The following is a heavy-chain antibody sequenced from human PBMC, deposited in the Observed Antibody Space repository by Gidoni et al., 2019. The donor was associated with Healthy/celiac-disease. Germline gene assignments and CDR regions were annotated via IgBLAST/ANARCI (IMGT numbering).Heavy chain of an antibody. CDR3: ARGIKHRSPTVTHYYYYYGMDV. CDR2: INHSGST. D-gene: IGHD4-17*01. J-gene: IGHJ6*02. V-gene: IGHV4-34*01. Sequence: QVQLQQWGAGLLKPSETLSLTCAVYGGSFSGYSWRWLRQPPGKGLEWIGEINHSGSTNYNPSLKSRVTISVDTSKNQFSLKLSSVTAADTAVYYCARGIKHRSPTVTHYYYYYGMDVWGQGTTVTVSS. CDR1: GGSFSGYS.